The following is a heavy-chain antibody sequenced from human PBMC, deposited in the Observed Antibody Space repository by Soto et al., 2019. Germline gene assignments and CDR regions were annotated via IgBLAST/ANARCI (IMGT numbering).Heavy chain of an antibody. CDR2: ISSSGSTI. V-gene: IGHV3-48*03. J-gene: IGHJ6*02. CDR3: ARMGNRGYYYYGMDV. CDR1: GFTFSSYE. D-gene: IGHD3-22*01. Sequence: GGSLRLSCAASGFTFSSYEMNWVRQAPGKGLEWVSYISSSGSTIYYADSVKGRFTISRDNAKNSLYLQMNSLRAEDTAVYYCARMGNRGYYYYGMDVWGQGTTVTVSS.